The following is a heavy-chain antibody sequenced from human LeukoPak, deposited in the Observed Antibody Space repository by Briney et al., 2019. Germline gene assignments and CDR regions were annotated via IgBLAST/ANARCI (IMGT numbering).Heavy chain of an antibody. Sequence: SETLSLTCAVYGGSFSGFYWSWIRQPPGKGLEWIGEIHHSGSTNYNPSLKSRFTISVDTSKNQFSLKLSSATAADTAVYYCARMREIAATGISGGDYWGQGTLVTVSS. V-gene: IGHV4-34*01. J-gene: IGHJ4*02. CDR3: ARMREIAATGISGGDY. D-gene: IGHD6-13*01. CDR1: GGSFSGFY. CDR2: IHHSGST.